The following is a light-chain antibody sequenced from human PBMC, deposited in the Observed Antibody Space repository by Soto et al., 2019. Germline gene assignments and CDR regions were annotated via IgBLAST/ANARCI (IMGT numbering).Light chain of an antibody. J-gene: IGKJ2*01. CDR1: QSVSSNY. Sequence: EIVLTQSPGTLSLSPGERATLSCRASQSVSSNYLAWYQQKPGQAPRLLIHGASSRASDIPDRVSGSGSGTDFTLTISRLEPEDFAVFYCQQYGSSPSTFGQGTKLEIK. V-gene: IGKV3-20*01. CDR3: QQYGSSPST. CDR2: GAS.